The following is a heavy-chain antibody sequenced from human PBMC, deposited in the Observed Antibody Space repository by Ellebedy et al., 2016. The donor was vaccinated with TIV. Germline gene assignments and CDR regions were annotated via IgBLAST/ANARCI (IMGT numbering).Heavy chain of an antibody. CDR1: GFTFSSYA. Sequence: GESLKISCAASGFTFSSYAMSWVRQAPGKGLEWVSAISGSGGSTYYADSVKGRFTISRDNSKNTLYLQMNSLRAEDTAIFYCAKSLYFDGFDSFDLWGQGTLVTVSS. D-gene: IGHD5-12*01. J-gene: IGHJ4*02. CDR3: AKSLYFDGFDSFDL. CDR2: ISGSGGST. V-gene: IGHV3-23*01.